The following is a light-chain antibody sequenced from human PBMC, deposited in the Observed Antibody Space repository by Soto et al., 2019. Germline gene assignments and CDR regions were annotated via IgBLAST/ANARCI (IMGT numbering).Light chain of an antibody. V-gene: IGKV1-5*03. CDR3: QQYHTYWWT. CDR1: QTIINW. J-gene: IGKJ1*01. CDR2: KAS. Sequence: DIQMTQSPSTLSASVGDRVTITCRASQTIINWLAWYQQKPGKAPKLLIYKASTLEGEVPSRFSGSRSETEFTLTINSLQPDDSATYYCQQYHTYWWTFGQGIKVEIK.